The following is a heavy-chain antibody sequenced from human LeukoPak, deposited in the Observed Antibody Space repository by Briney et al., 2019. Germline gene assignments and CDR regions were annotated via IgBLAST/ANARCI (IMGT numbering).Heavy chain of an antibody. CDR3: ARSHYYGSGSYGFWFDS. V-gene: IGHV3-7*01. CDR1: GFSSSAYW. Sequence: QAGGSLRLSCAASGFSSSAYWMSWVRQAAGKGLELVANIKQDGSDKYYVDSVMGRFIISRDNAKNSLYLQMSSLRAEDTAVYYCARSHYYGSGSYGFWFDSWGQGTLVTVSS. J-gene: IGHJ5*01. D-gene: IGHD3-10*01. CDR2: IKQDGSDK.